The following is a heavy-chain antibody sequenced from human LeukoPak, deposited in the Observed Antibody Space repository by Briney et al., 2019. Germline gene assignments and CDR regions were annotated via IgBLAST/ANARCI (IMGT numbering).Heavy chain of an antibody. CDR3: ARETPSVAAFDY. V-gene: IGHV3-64*01. CDR2: ISSNGGST. Sequence: GGSLRLSCAASGFTFNSYAMHWVRQAPGKGLEYVSAISSNGGSTYYANSVKGRFTISRDTSKNTLYLQMGSLRAEDMAVYYCARETPSVAAFDYWGQGTLVTVSS. CDR1: GFTFNSYA. J-gene: IGHJ4*02. D-gene: IGHD2-15*01.